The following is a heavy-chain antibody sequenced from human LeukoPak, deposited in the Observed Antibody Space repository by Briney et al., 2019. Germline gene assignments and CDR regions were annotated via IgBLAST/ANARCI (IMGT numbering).Heavy chain of an antibody. CDR2: VNPTHGGT. CDR1: GYVFTGYY. J-gene: IGHJ4*02. D-gene: IGHD4-17*01. CDR3: AIVTTADGY. V-gene: IGHV1-2*02. Sequence: ASVKVSCKASGYVFTGYYIHWVRQAPGQGLEWMGWVNPTHGGTNFAQKFQGRVTMTRDTSISTAYMELGRLTSDDTAMYYCAIVTTADGYWGQGTPLTVSS.